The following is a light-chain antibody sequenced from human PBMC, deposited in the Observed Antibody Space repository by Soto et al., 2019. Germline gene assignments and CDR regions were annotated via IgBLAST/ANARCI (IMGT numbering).Light chain of an antibody. CDR3: QHYNSYSEA. CDR1: QTISSW. J-gene: IGKJ1*01. CDR2: KES. V-gene: IGKV1-5*03. Sequence: IQMTQSPSTLSGSVGDRVTITCRASQTISSWLAWYQQRPGKAPKLLIYKESTLKSGVPSRCSGSGAGTEFTLTISSRQPDDVATYYCQHYNSYSEAFGQRTNV.